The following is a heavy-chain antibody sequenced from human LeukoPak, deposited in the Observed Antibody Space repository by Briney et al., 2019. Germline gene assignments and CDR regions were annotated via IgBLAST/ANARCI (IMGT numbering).Heavy chain of an antibody. CDR2: IYWDDDE. D-gene: IGHD6-19*01. CDR1: GFSLSTSGVG. J-gene: IGHJ4*02. V-gene: IGHV2-5*02. CDR3: AHSSTVAGLDY. Sequence: SGPTLVNPTQTLTLTCTFSGFSLSTSGVGVGWIRQPPGKALEWLALIYWDDDERYSPSLKSRLTITKDTSKNQVVLTITNMDPVDTATYYCAHSSTVAGLDYWGQGTLVTVSS.